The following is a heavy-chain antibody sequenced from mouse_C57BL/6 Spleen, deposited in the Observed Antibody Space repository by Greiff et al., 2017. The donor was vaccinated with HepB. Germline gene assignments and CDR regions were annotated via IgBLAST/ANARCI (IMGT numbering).Heavy chain of an antibody. J-gene: IGHJ4*01. Sequence: VQLQQSGAELAKPGASVKLSCKASGYTFTSYWMHWVKQRPGQGLEWIGYINPSSGYTKYNQKFKDKATLIADKSSSTAYMQLSSLTYEDSAVYYCATDKDSYYAAMDYWGQGTSVTVSS. D-gene: IGHD2-12*01. CDR1: GYTFTSYW. CDR2: INPSSGYT. CDR3: ATDKDSYYAAMDY. V-gene: IGHV1-7*01.